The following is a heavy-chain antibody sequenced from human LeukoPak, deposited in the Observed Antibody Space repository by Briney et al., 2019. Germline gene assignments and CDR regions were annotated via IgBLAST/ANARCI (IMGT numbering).Heavy chain of an antibody. J-gene: IGHJ5*02. CDR1: GFTFSSYS. D-gene: IGHD2-2*01. CDR2: ISGSGGST. CDR3: AKDRHAPGRYCSSTSCLPFDP. V-gene: IGHV3-23*01. Sequence: SGGSLRLSCAASGFTFSSYSMNWVRQAPGKGLEWVSAISGSGGSTYYADSVKGRFTISRDNSEKKLYLQMNSLRAEDTAVYYCAKDRHAPGRYCSSTSCLPFDPWGQGTLVTVSS.